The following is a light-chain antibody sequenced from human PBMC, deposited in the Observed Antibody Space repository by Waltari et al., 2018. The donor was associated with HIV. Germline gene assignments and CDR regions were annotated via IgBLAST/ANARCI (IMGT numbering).Light chain of an antibody. V-gene: IGLV2-14*01. Sequence: QSALTQPASVSGSPGQSITISCTGPSSDVGGYKYVSWYQQHPGKAPKLMLYDVSNRPSGVANRFSGSKSGNTASLTISGLQAEDEADYYCSSYTSSSTLYVFGTGTKVTVL. CDR1: SSDVGGYKY. CDR3: SSYTSSSTLYV. J-gene: IGLJ1*01. CDR2: DVS.